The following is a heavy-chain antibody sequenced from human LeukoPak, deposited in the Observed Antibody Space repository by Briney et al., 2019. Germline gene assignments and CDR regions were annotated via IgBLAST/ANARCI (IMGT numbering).Heavy chain of an antibody. D-gene: IGHD3-3*01. Sequence: GGSLRLSCAASGFTFSSYGMRWVRQAPGKGLEWVAFIRYDGSNKYYADSVKGRFTISRDNSKNTLYLQMNSLRAEDTAVYYCAKQGRFLEWTPGWFDPWGQGTLVTVSS. V-gene: IGHV3-30*02. J-gene: IGHJ5*02. CDR3: AKQGRFLEWTPGWFDP. CDR2: IRYDGSNK. CDR1: GFTFSSYG.